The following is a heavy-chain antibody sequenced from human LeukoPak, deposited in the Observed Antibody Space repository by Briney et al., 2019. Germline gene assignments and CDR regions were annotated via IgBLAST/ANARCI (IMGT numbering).Heavy chain of an antibody. V-gene: IGHV3-48*01. Sequence: GGSLRLSCAASGFTLRGYGMNWIRQAPGKGLEWVSYMNSSGSSVHYADSVKGRFTISRDNAKNSLYLQMNSLRAEDTAVYYCARDGGWQDDYWGQGTLVTVSS. D-gene: IGHD3-16*01. CDR3: ARDGGWQDDY. J-gene: IGHJ4*02. CDR1: GFTLRGYG. CDR2: MNSSGSSV.